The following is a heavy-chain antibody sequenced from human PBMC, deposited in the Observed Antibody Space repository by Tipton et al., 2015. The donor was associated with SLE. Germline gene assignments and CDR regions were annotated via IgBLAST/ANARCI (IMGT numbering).Heavy chain of an antibody. CDR2: IYVGGDT. Sequence: SLRLSCAASGFTFRSYAMGWVRQAPGKGLEWVSVIYVGGDTYYGDFVKGRFTISRDNSKNTLHLQLNGLRPEDTALYFWARRAVTNNWYFDLWGRVTLVTVSS. CDR1: GFTFRSYA. CDR3: ARRAVTNNWYFDL. J-gene: IGHJ2*01. V-gene: IGHV3-23*03. D-gene: IGHD4-17*01.